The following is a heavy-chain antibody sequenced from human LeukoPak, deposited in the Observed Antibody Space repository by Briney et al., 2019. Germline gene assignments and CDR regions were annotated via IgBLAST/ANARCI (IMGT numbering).Heavy chain of an antibody. J-gene: IGHJ6*03. CDR2: ISISSTI. CDR3: ARGQYCSSTSCLSSYYYYMDV. D-gene: IGHD2-2*01. V-gene: IGHV3-48*01. Sequence: GALRLSCAASGFTFSRYSMNWVRQAPGKGLEWVSYISISSTIYYADSVKGRFTISRDSATNSLYLQMNSLRAEDTAVYYCARGQYCSSTSCLSSYYYYMDVWGKGTTVTVSS. CDR1: GFTFSRYS.